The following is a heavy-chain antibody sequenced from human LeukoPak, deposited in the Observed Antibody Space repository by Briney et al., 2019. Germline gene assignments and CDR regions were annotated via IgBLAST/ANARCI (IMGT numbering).Heavy chain of an antibody. V-gene: IGHV4-4*09. D-gene: IGHD2-2*01. J-gene: IGHJ4*02. CDR1: GGSISSYY. CDR2: IYTSRST. CDR3: ARTMVYCSSTSCPPAYFDY. Sequence: SETLSLTCTASGGSISSYYWSWIRQPPGKGLEWIGYIYTSRSTNYNPSLKSRVTISVDTSKNQFSLKLSSVTAADTAVYYCARTMVYCSSTSCPPAYFDYWGQGTLVTVSS.